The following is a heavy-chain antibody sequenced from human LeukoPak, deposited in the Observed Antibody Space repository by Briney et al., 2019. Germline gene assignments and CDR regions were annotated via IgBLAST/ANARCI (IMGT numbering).Heavy chain of an antibody. V-gene: IGHV4-39*02. CDR1: GGSISSSSYY. J-gene: IGHJ3*02. CDR3: ARSARSDAFDI. CDR2: IYYSGST. Sequence: SETLSLTCTVSGGSISSSSYYWGWIRQPPGKGLEWIGSIYYSGSTYYNPSLKSRVTISVDTSNNLFSLRLTSVIAADTAVYSCARSARSDAFDIWGQGTMVTVSS.